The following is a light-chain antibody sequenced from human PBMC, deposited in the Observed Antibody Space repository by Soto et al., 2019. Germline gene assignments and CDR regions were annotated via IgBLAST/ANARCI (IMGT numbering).Light chain of an antibody. CDR3: CSYAGSYSYV. Sequence: QSVLTQPRSVSGSPGQSVAISCTGTSSDVGGYNYVSWYQQHPGKAPKLMIYDVTKRPSGVPDRFSGSSSGNTASLTISGLQAEDEADYFCCSYAGSYSYVFGTGTKVTAL. V-gene: IGLV2-11*01. CDR2: DVT. J-gene: IGLJ1*01. CDR1: SSDVGGYNY.